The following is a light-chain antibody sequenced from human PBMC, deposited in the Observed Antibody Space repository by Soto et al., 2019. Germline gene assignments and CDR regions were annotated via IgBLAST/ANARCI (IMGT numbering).Light chain of an antibody. V-gene: IGKV1-39*01. CDR3: QQSYNTPFS. Sequence: EIKMNKSPSSLSASVGDRVTMTCRASQTVSSFLNWYQQKPGKAPKLLIYAASTLESGVPSRFSGSRSGTDFTLTISSLQREDFATYYCQQSYNTPFSFGPGTKVY. CDR1: QTVSSF. J-gene: IGKJ3*01. CDR2: AAS.